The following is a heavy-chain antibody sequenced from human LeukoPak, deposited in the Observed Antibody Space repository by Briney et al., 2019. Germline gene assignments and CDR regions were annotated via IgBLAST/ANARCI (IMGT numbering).Heavy chain of an antibody. CDR1: GYTFTSYG. CDR3: AGLLDYLGAFDI. CDR2: ISAYNGDT. J-gene: IGHJ3*02. D-gene: IGHD3/OR15-3a*01. V-gene: IGHV1-18*01. Sequence: ASVKVSCKASGYTFTSYGISWVRQAPGQGLEWMGWISAYNGDTNYAQKLQGRVTMTTDTSTSTAYMELRSLRSDDTAVYYCAGLLDYLGAFDIWGQGTMVTVSS.